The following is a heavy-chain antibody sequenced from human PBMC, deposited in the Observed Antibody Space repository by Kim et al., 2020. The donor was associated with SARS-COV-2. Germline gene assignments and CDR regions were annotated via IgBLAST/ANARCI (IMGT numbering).Heavy chain of an antibody. CDR1: GFTFSRHN. CDR2: ISWDCNTE. Sequence: GGSLRLSCAVSGFTFSRHNMNWVRQAPGKGLEWVSYISWDCNTEYYAASVRGRFTISRDNAKNSLYLQMNSLRAEDTAVSYCGRSDYGNTLVDYWGQGSL. V-gene: IGHV3-48*04. D-gene: IGHD4-17*01. CDR3: GRSDYGNTLVDY. J-gene: IGHJ4*02.